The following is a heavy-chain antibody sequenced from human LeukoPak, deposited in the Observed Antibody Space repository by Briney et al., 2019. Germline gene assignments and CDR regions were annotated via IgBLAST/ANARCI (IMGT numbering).Heavy chain of an antibody. Sequence: GGSLRLSCAASGFTFSGYVIHWVRQAPGKGLEWVAFLSYDGSNNFYADSVKGRFTISRDNSENTLHLQMNSLKYEDTAVYYCARGLYKNGWYYFDYWGQGTLVTVSS. V-gene: IGHV3-33*01. CDR1: GFTFSGYV. D-gene: IGHD6-19*01. CDR3: ARGLYKNGWYYFDY. J-gene: IGHJ4*02. CDR2: LSYDGSNN.